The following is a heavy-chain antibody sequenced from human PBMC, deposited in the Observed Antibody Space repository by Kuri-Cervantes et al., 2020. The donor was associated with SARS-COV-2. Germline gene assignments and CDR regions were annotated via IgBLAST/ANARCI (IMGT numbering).Heavy chain of an antibody. CDR1: GYTFTGYY. CDR2: INPNSGGT. J-gene: IGHJ4*02. V-gene: IGHV1-2*02. CDR3: ARDPGYSYGYCSGGSCPSDY. Sequence: ASVKVSCKASGYTFTGYYMHWVRQAPGQGLEWMGWINPNSGGTNYAQKFQGRVTMTRDTSISTAYMELSRLRSDDTAVYYCARDPGYSYGYCSGGSCPSDYWGQGTLVTVSS. D-gene: IGHD2-15*01.